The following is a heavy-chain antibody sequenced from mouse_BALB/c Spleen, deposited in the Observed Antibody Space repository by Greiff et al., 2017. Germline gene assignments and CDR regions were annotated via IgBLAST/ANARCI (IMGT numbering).Heavy chain of an antibody. J-gene: IGHJ4*01. CDR1: GYTFTSYT. D-gene: IGHD1-1*01. CDR2: INPSSGYT. Sequence: QVQLQQSGAELARPGASVKMSCKASGYTFTSYTMHWVKQRPGQGLEWIGYINPSSGYTNYNQKFKDKATLTADKSSSTAYMQLSSLTSEDSAVYYCARRGYGSSYFYAMDYWGQGTSVTVSS. V-gene: IGHV1-4*01. CDR3: ARRGYGSSYFYAMDY.